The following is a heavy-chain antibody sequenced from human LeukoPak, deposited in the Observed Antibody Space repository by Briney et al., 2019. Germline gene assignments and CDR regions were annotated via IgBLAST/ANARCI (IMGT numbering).Heavy chain of an antibody. D-gene: IGHD6-19*01. CDR2: IYTSGST. Sequence: SETLSLTCTVSGGSISSYYWSWIRQPAGKGLEWIGRIYTSGSTNYNPSLKSRVTMSVDTSKNQFSLKLSSVTAADTAVYYCARDAPGGVAVARGMSAFHIWGQGTMVTVSS. CDR1: GGSISSYY. CDR3: ARDAPGGVAVARGMSAFHI. V-gene: IGHV4-4*07. J-gene: IGHJ3*02.